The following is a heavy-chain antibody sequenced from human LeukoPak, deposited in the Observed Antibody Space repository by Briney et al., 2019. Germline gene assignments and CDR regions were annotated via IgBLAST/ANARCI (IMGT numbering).Heavy chain of an antibody. J-gene: IGHJ6*03. V-gene: IGHV4-4*09. CDR3: ARLVRFYYMDV. Sequence: SETLSLTCTVSGGSISSYYWSWIRQPPGKGLEWIGYIYTSGSTNYYPSLKSRVTISVDTSKNQFSLKLSSVTAADTAVYYCARLVRFYYMDVWGKGTTVTVSS. CDR2: IYTSGST. CDR1: GGSISSYY. D-gene: IGHD2-8*02.